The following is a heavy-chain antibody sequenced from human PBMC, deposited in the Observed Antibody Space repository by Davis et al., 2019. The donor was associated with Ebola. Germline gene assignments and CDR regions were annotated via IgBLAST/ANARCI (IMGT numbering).Heavy chain of an antibody. CDR1: GFTVSSNH. V-gene: IGHV3-53*05. J-gene: IGHJ4*02. CDR3: ATTQWLREFDN. D-gene: IGHD6-19*01. Sequence: PGGSRLSCAASGFTVSSNHMSWVRQAPGKGLEWVSVIYDHSTAYADSVRGRFIISRDKSNNTLYLEMNSLRVDDTAVYYCATTQWLREFDNWGQGTLVTVSS. CDR2: IYDHST.